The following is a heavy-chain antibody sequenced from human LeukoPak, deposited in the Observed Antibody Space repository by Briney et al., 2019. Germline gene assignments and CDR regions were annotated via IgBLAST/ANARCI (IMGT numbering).Heavy chain of an antibody. CDR3: ASGAVQYQLPEYFQH. V-gene: IGHV1-69*05. CDR1: GGTFSSYA. CDR2: IIPIFGTA. D-gene: IGHD2-2*01. Sequence: SVKVSCKASGGTFSSYAISWVRQAPGQGLEWMGGIIPIFGTANYAQEFQGRVTITTDESTSTAYMELSSLRSEDTAVYYCASGAVQYQLPEYFQHWGQGTLVTVSS. J-gene: IGHJ1*01.